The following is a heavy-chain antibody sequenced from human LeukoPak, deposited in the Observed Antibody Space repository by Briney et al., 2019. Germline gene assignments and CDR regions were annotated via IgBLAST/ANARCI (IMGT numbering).Heavy chain of an antibody. V-gene: IGHV4-4*02. CDR1: GGSIGSSNW. CDR3: ARETYSSSWYVRAEYFQH. CDR2: IYYSGNT. D-gene: IGHD6-13*01. J-gene: IGHJ1*01. Sequence: PSGTLSLTCAVSGGSIGSSNWWSWVRQPPGKGLEWIGEIYYSGNTNYNPSLKSRVTISIDKSKNQFSLKLSSVTAADTAVYYCARETYSSSWYVRAEYFQHWGQGTLVTVSS.